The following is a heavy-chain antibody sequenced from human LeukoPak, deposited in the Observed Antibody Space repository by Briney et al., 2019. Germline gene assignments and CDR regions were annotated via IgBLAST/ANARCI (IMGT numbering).Heavy chain of an antibody. CDR1: GFTFSTYW. J-gene: IGHJ3*02. V-gene: IGHV3-74*01. Sequence: GGSLRLSCAASGFTFSTYWMHWVRHAPGKGLVWVSRINSDGSTTSYADSVKGRFTISRDNAKNTLYLQMNSLRAEDTAMYYCVRAFDIWGQGTMVTVSS. CDR2: INSDGSTT. CDR3: VRAFDI.